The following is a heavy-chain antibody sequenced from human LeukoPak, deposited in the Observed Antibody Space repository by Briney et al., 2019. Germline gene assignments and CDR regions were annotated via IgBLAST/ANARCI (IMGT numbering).Heavy chain of an antibody. Sequence: SETLSLTCAVHVGSFCGYYWSWIRQPPGKGLEWVGHIYYSENTDYNPSLKSRGTISVDTSKNQFSPRLTSVTAADTAVYYCARYRNEALFAFDIWGQGTMVTVSS. CDR3: ARYRNEALFAFDI. CDR2: IYYSENT. J-gene: IGHJ3*02. V-gene: IGHV4-59*01. CDR1: VGSFCGYY. D-gene: IGHD1-14*01.